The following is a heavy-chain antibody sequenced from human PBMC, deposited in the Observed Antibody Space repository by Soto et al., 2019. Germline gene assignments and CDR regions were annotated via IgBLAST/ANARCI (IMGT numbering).Heavy chain of an antibody. J-gene: IGHJ4*02. CDR1: RFSLRTTRAG. CDR3: APSGRSDESGTSHFLFDS. V-gene: IGHV2-5*01. Sequence: GPALVSPTPTLTLTCRFSRFSLRTTRAGVGWFRQSPGQALDLLALLHHNGNTRYNSSLQNRGPITQGSSAQRGVLRLTDLDHADRVTYYCAPSGRSDESGTSHFLFDSWGLGTVGTVYS. D-gene: IGHD1-7*01. CDR2: LHHNGNT.